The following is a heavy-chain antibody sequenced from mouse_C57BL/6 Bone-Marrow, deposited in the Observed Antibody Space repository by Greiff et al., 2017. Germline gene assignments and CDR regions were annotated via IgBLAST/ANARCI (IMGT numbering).Heavy chain of an antibody. Sequence: EVKLQESGGGLVKPGGSLKLSCAASGFTFSDYGMHWVRQAPEKGLEWVAYISSGSSTIYYADTVKGRFTISRDNAKNTLFLQMTSLRSEDTAMYYCARGSSYGVAVYWGQGTLVTVSA. J-gene: IGHJ3*01. CDR3: ARGSSYGVAVY. CDR2: ISSGSSTI. CDR1: GFTFSDYG. D-gene: IGHD1-1*01. V-gene: IGHV5-17*01.